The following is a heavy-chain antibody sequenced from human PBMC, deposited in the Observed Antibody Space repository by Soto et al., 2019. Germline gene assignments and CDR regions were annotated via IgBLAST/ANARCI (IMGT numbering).Heavy chain of an antibody. Sequence: EVQLVESGGGLVQPGESLRLSCAASGFTFSDYYMDWVRQAPGKGLEWVGRTRNKANNYTTEYAASVKGSFTISRDDSKNSLSLQMNSLKTEDTAVYYCVEGYYFGYWGQGTLVTVSS. CDR3: VEGYYFGY. CDR2: TRNKANNYTT. V-gene: IGHV3-72*01. CDR1: GFTFSDYY. J-gene: IGHJ4*02.